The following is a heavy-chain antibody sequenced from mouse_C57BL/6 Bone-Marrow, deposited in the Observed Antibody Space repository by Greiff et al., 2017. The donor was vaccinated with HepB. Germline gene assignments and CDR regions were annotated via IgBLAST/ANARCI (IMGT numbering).Heavy chain of an antibody. D-gene: IGHD2-10*02. CDR2: IYPGGGYT. V-gene: IGHV1-63*01. CDR3: ARKTSTGIDY. Sequence: QVQLQQSGAELVRPGTSVKMSCKASGYTFTNYWIGWAKQRPGHGLERIGDIYPGGGYTNYNEKFKGKATLTADKSSSTAYMQFSSLTSEDSAIYYCARKTSTGIDYWGQGTTLTVSS. J-gene: IGHJ2*01. CDR1: GYTFTNYW.